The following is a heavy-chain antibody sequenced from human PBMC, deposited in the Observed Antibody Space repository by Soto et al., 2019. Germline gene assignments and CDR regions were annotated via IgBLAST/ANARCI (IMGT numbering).Heavy chain of an antibody. CDR2: IIPIFGTA. CDR3: ARDGSGYRSRASPMDG. Sequence: QVQLVQSRAEVTKPGSSVKVSCKASGDTFSSYAISWVRQAPGQGREWMGGIIPIFGTANYAQKFQGRVTIPVEDSTSTAYMELSSLRSEDTAVYYCARDGSGYRSRASPMDGWGQGTTVTVSS. V-gene: IGHV1-69*01. J-gene: IGHJ6*02. CDR1: GDTFSSYA. D-gene: IGHD3-22*01.